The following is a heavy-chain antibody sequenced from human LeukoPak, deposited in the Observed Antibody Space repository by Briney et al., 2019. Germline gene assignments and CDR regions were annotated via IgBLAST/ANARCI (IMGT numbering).Heavy chain of an antibody. J-gene: IGHJ4*02. CDR2: ISGSGGST. CDR3: AKDSSGWFTMIVVEIDY. V-gene: IGHV3-23*01. CDR1: GFTFSSYA. D-gene: IGHD3-22*01. Sequence: GGSLRLSCAASGFTFSSYAMSWVRQAPGKGLEWVSAISGSGGSTYYADSVKGRFTISRDNSKNTLYLQMNSLRAEDTAVYYCAKDSSGWFTMIVVEIDYWGQGTLVTVSS.